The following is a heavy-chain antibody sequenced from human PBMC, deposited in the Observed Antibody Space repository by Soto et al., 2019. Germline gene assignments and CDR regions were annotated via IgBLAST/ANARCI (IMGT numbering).Heavy chain of an antibody. Sequence: GSLRLSCAASGFTFSSYAMSWVRQAPGKGLEWVSAISGSGGSTYYADSVKGRFTISRDNSKNTLYLQMNSLRAEDTAVYYCAKSIVATSYFDYWGQGTLVTVSS. CDR3: AKSIVATSYFDY. CDR2: ISGSGGST. CDR1: GFTFSSYA. J-gene: IGHJ4*02. D-gene: IGHD5-12*01. V-gene: IGHV3-23*01.